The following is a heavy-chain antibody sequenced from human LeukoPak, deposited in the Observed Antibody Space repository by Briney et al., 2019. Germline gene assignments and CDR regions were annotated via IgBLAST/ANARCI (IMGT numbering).Heavy chain of an antibody. V-gene: IGHV4-38-2*01. J-gene: IGHJ3*02. Sequence: SETLSLTCDVSGSSVNSDQYWGWMRHSPGAGLEWIGSVHQTGSPYYNPSLGSRVSLSIDSTKNSFSLRLTSVTAADTAVYYCAMLRLGELSLLANAYDIWGQGTMVIGSS. CDR3: AMLRLGELSLLANAYDI. CDR1: GSSVNSDQY. D-gene: IGHD3-16*02. CDR2: VHQTGSP.